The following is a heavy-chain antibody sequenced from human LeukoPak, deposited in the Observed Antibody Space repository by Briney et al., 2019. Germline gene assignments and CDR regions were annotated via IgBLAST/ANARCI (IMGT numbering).Heavy chain of an antibody. CDR1: GFPFSSYW. V-gene: IGHV3-7*01. Sequence: GGSLRLSCAASGFPFSSYWMSWVRQAPGKGLEWVAKIKQDGTETLYVDSVNARFIISRENAKNSLYLQMTSLRAEDTAVYYCAREDHSNYNSWGQGALVTVSS. CDR2: IKQDGTET. J-gene: IGHJ4*02. CDR3: AREDHSNYNS. D-gene: IGHD4-11*01.